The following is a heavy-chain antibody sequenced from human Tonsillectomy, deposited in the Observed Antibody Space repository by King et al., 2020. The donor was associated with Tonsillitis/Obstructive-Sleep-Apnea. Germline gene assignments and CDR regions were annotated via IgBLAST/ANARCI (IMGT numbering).Heavy chain of an antibody. Sequence: QLVQSGAEMKKPGSSVKVSCKASGGTFSSYAISWVRQAPGQGLEWMGGIIPIFILTNYAQKFQGRITVTADKSTSTAYMELSSLRSDDTAVYYCASQYYDSSGYYYFDYWGQGTLVTVSS. CDR1: GGTFSSYA. V-gene: IGHV1-69*10. CDR2: IIPIFILT. CDR3: ASQYYDSSGYYYFDY. D-gene: IGHD3-22*01. J-gene: IGHJ4*02.